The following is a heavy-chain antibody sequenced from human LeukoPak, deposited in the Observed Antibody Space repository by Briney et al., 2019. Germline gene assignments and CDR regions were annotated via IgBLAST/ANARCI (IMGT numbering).Heavy chain of an antibody. V-gene: IGHV1-2*02. Sequence: ASVKVSCTASGYTFTGYYMHWVRQAPGQGLEWMGWINPNSGGTNYAQKFQGRVTMTRDTSISTAYMELSRLRSDDTAVYYCARYGGNSLEGYYFDYWGQGTLVTVSS. CDR3: ARYGGNSLEGYYFDY. D-gene: IGHD4-23*01. CDR1: GYTFTGYY. CDR2: INPNSGGT. J-gene: IGHJ4*02.